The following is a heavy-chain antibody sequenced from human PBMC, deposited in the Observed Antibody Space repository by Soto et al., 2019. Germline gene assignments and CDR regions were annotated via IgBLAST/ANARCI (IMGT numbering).Heavy chain of an antibody. D-gene: IGHD3-10*01. CDR2: ISYDGSNK. CDR3: AKDRKGAGIRGYFDY. CDR1: GFTFSSYG. V-gene: IGHV3-30*18. J-gene: IGHJ4*02. Sequence: QVQLVESGGGVVQPGESLRLSCAGSGFTFSSYGMEWVRQAPGKGLEWVAVISYDGSNKYYVDSVKGRFTISRDNSKNTLYLPINSMRAEDTAVYYCAKDRKGAGIRGYFDYWGQGILVTVSS.